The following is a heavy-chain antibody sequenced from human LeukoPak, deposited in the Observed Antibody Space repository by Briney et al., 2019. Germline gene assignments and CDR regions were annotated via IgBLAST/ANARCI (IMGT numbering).Heavy chain of an antibody. Sequence: GGSLRLSCAASGFTFNTYSMNWVRQAPGKGLEWVSYISSGSSAINYADYVKGRFTISRDNAKNSLYLQMNSLRAEDTAVYYCARAPTWSAAFDIWGQGTMVTVSS. CDR2: ISSGSSAI. V-gene: IGHV3-48*01. J-gene: IGHJ3*02. CDR3: ARAPTWSAAFDI. CDR1: GFTFNTYS. D-gene: IGHD2-15*01.